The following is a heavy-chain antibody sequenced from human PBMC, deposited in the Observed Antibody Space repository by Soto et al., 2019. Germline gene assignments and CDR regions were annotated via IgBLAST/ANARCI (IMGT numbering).Heavy chain of an antibody. J-gene: IGHJ5*02. CDR2: IYYSGST. Sequence: PSETLSLTCTVSGGSISSSSYYWGWIRQPPGKGLEWIGSIYYSGSTNYNPSLKSRVTISVDTSKNQFSLKLSSVTAADTAVYYCARAGAGYSINWFDPWGQGTLVTVSS. D-gene: IGHD3-22*01. CDR1: GGSISSSSYY. CDR3: ARAGAGYSINWFDP. V-gene: IGHV4-39*07.